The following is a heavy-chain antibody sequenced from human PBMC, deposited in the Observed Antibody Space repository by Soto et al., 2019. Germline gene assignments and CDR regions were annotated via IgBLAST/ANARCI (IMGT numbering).Heavy chain of an antibody. CDR2: FDPEDGET. CDR1: GYTLTELS. J-gene: IGHJ5*02. Sequence: ASVKVSCKVSGYTLTELSMHWVRQAPGKGLEWMGGFDPEDGETIYAQKFQGRVTMTADTSTDTAYMELSSLRSEDTAVYYCATDPLLDSSVNWFDPWGQGTLVTVST. V-gene: IGHV1-24*01. CDR3: ATDPLLDSSVNWFDP. D-gene: IGHD6-25*01.